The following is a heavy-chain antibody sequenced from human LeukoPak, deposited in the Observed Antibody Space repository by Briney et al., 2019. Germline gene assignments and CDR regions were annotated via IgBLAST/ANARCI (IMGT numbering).Heavy chain of an antibody. V-gene: IGHV4-34*01. Sequence: SETLSLTCAVYGGSFSGYYWSWIRQPPGEGLEWIGEINHSGSTNYNPSLKSRVTISVDTSKNQFSLKLSSVTAADTAVYYCARGVSYSSSSIDYWGQGTLVTVSS. J-gene: IGHJ4*02. CDR2: INHSGST. CDR3: ARGVSYSSSSIDY. CDR1: GGSFSGYY. D-gene: IGHD6-6*01.